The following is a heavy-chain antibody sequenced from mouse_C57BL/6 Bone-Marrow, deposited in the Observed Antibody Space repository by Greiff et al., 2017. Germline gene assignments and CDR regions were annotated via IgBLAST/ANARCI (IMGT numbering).Heavy chain of an antibody. CDR1: GYTFTSYW. CDR3: ARSSWAWFAY. CDR2: IDPSDSET. V-gene: IGHV1-52*01. Sequence: QVQLQQPGAELVRPGSSVKLSCKASGYTFTSYWMHWVKQRPIQGLEWIGNIDPSDSETHYNQKFKDKATLTVDKSSSTAYMQLSSLTSKDSAVYYCARSSWAWFAYWGQGTLVTVSA. D-gene: IGHD4-1*01. J-gene: IGHJ3*01.